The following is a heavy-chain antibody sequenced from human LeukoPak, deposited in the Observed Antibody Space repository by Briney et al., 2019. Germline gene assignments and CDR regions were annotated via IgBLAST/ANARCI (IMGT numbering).Heavy chain of an antibody. D-gene: IGHD1-26*01. J-gene: IGHJ4*02. CDR3: ARVFSQGAITPLDY. CDR1: GYTFTNYY. V-gene: IGHV1-46*01. Sequence: GASVKVSCKASGYTFTNYYMHWVRQAPGQGLEWMGIINLSAGSTSYAQKFQGRVTMTRDTSTSTVYMDLTSLRSEDTAVYYCARVFSQGAITPLDYWGQGTLVTVSS. CDR2: INLSAGST.